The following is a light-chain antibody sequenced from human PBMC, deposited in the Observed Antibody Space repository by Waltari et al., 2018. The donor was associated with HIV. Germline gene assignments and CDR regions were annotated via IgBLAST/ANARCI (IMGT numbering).Light chain of an antibody. CDR2: DAS. CDR3: QQYGSSPLFT. V-gene: IGKV3-20*01. Sequence: ETVLTQSPGPMSLSPGERATLSCRASQNVGGNYLAWYQHRPGQTPRLLIYDASSRATGIPDRFSGSGSGTDFTLTITRLEPEDFAVYYCQQYGSSPLFTFGPGTKVDIK. CDR1: QNVGGNY. J-gene: IGKJ3*01.